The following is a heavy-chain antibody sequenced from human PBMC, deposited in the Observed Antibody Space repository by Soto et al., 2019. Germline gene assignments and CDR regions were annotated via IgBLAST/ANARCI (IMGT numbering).Heavy chain of an antibody. D-gene: IGHD3-10*01. J-gene: IGHJ4*02. CDR3: ARDRYGSGSNDY. V-gene: IGHV3-30-3*01. Sequence: VQLVESGGGVVQPGRSLRLSCAASGFTFSSYAMHWVRQAPGKGLEWVAVISYDGSNKYYADSVKGRFTISRDNSKNTLYLQMNSLRAEDTAVYYCARDRYGSGSNDYWGQGTLVTVSS. CDR1: GFTFSSYA. CDR2: ISYDGSNK.